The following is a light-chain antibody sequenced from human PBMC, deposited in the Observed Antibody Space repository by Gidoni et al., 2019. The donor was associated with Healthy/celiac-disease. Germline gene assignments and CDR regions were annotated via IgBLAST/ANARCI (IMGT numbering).Light chain of an antibody. CDR2: AAA. V-gene: IGKV1-6*01. J-gene: IGKJ1*01. CDR1: QGIRND. CDR3: LQDYNYPRT. Sequence: AIQMTQSPSSLSASVGDRVTITCRASQGIRNDLGWYQQKPGKAPKLLIYAAASLQSGVPSRFSGSGSGTDFTLTISSLQPEDFATYYCLQDYNYPRTFGQXTKVEIK.